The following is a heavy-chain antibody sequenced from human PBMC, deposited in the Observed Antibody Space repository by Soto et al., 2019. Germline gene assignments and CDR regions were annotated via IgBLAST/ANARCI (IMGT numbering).Heavy chain of an antibody. V-gene: IGHV3-23*01. J-gene: IGHJ6*02. CDR2: ISGSGGST. Sequence: PGGSLRLSCAASGFTFSSYAMGWVRQAPGKGLEWFSAISGSGGSTYYADSVKGRFTISRDNSKNTLYLQMNSLRAEDTAVYYRAQGDCSGPRGIYGMDVWAQPPTVPVSS. CDR1: GFTFSSYA. CDR3: AQGDCSGPRGIYGMDV. D-gene: IGHD2-15*01.